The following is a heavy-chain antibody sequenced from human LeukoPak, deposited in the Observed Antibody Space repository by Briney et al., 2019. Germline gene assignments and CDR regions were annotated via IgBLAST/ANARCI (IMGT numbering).Heavy chain of an antibody. CDR2: MNPNSGNT. V-gene: IGHV1-8*02. CDR3: ARGRVVVRDYNWFDP. D-gene: IGHD3-10*01. J-gene: IGHJ5*02. CDR1: GYTFTSYG. Sequence: ASVKVSCKASGYTFTSYGISWVRQAPGQGLEWMGWMNPNSGNTGYAQKFQGRVTMTRNTSISTAYMELSSLRPEDTAVYYCARGRVVVRDYNWFDPWGQGTLVTVSS.